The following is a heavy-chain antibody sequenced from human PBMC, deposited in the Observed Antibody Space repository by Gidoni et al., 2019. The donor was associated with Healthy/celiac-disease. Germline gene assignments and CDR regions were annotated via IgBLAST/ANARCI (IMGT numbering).Heavy chain of an antibody. CDR2: IWYDGSNK. V-gene: IGHV3-33*01. J-gene: IGHJ4*02. D-gene: IGHD2-2*01. CDR1: GCTFSSYG. Sequence: QVQLVESGGGVVQPGRSLRLSCAASGCTFSSYGMHWVRQAPGKGLEWVAVIWYDGSNKYYADSVKGRFTISRDNSKNTLYLQMNSLRAEDTAVYYCARDMSQLAFDYWGQGTLVTVSS. CDR3: ARDMSQLAFDY.